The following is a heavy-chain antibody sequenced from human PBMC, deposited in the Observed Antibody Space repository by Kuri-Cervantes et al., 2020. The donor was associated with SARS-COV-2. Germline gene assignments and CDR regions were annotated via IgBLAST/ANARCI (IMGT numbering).Heavy chain of an antibody. CDR1: GFTFSSYS. J-gene: IGHJ6*03. CDR3: ARGINGYFFFYYLDV. Sequence: GGSLRLSCAASGFTFSSYSMNWVRQAPGKGLEWVSYISTSSSAISYADSVKGRFTISRDNAKNSLLLQMNSLRAGDTAVYYCARGINGYFFFYYLDVWGKGTTVTVSS. V-gene: IGHV3-48*01. CDR2: ISTSSSAI. D-gene: IGHD3-22*01.